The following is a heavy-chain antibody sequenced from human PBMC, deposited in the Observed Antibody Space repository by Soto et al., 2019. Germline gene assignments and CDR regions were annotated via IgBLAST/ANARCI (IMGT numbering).Heavy chain of an antibody. CDR2: IWYDGSNE. D-gene: IGHD3-10*01. Sequence: QVQLVESGGGVVQPGRSLRLSCAASGFSFMRQGMSWVRQAPGQGLEWVSIIWYDGSNEYYGDSVKGRFTISIDSYKNTLYLQMNSLRAEDTAVYYCARVKESYSRRIRLYFFDLWGQGALVTVSS. CDR3: ARVKESYSRRIRLYFFDL. CDR1: GFSFMRQG. V-gene: IGHV3-33*01. J-gene: IGHJ4*02.